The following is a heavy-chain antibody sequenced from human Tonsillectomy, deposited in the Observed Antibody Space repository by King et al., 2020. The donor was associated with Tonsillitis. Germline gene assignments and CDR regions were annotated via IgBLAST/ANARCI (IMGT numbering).Heavy chain of an antibody. Sequence: VQLPQWGAGLLKPSETLSLTCAVYGGSFSDYFWSWIRQSPGKGLEWIGEINHGGSTNYNPSLKSRVTISIDTSKKEFSLNLTSVTAADTAMYYCAIRDGWQQLWAFDMWGQGTMVTVSS. CDR3: AIRDGWQQLWAFDM. J-gene: IGHJ3*02. V-gene: IGHV4-34*01. CDR2: INHGGST. D-gene: IGHD5-24*01. CDR1: GGSFSDYF.